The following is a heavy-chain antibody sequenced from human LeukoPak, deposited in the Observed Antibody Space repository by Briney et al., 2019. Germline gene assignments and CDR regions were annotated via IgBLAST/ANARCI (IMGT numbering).Heavy chain of an antibody. J-gene: IGHJ4*02. CDR2: INPNSGGK. Sequence: ASVKVSCKASGYTFTGYYMHWVRQAPGQGLECMGWINPNSGGKNYAQTFQGRVTMTRDTSISTAYMELSRLRYDDTAVYYCATHQSITMVRGVMDYWGQGTLVTVSS. CDR3: ATHQSITMVRGVMDY. D-gene: IGHD3-10*01. V-gene: IGHV1-2*02. CDR1: GYTFTGYY.